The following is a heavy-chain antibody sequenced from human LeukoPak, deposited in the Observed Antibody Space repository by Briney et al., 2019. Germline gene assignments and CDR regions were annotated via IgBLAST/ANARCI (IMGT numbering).Heavy chain of an antibody. V-gene: IGHV1-46*01. D-gene: IGHD6-13*01. J-gene: IGHJ4*02. CDR3: ARVPQGSSWLYYFDY. Sequence: ASVKVSCKASGYTFTSFYMHWVRQAPGQGLEWMGVINPSGGGSTYAQKFQGRVTMTRDTSTSTVFMGLSSLRSEDTAVYYCARVPQGSSWLYYFDYWGQGTLVTVSS. CDR1: GYTFTSFY. CDR2: INPSGGGS.